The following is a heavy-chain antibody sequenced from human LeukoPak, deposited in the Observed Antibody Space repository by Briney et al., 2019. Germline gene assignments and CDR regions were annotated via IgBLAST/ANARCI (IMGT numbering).Heavy chain of an antibody. D-gene: IGHD3-10*01. CDR1: GGSFSGYY. CDR3: ARIRGSVGFYYYYGMDV. J-gene: IGHJ6*02. CDR2: INHSGST. V-gene: IGHV4-34*01. Sequence: SETLSLTCAVYGGSFSGYYWTWIRQPPGKGLEWIGEINHSGSTKYNPSLKSRVSISVDTSKNQFSLRLRSVTAADTAVYYCARIRGSVGFYYYYGMDVWGQGTTVTVSS.